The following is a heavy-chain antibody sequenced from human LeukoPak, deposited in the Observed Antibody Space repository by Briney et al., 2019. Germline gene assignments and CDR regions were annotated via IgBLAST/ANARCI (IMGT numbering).Heavy chain of an antibody. D-gene: IGHD4-17*01. CDR3: ARLSLNGDYAWY. CDR2: IYHSGST. J-gene: IGHJ4*02. Sequence: AETLSLTCAVSGYSISSGYYWGWIRQPPGKGLEWIGSIYHSGSTYYNPSLKSRVTISVDTSKNQFSLKLRSVTAADTAVYYCARLSLNGDYAWYWGQGTLVTVSS. CDR1: GYSISSGYY. V-gene: IGHV4-38-2*01.